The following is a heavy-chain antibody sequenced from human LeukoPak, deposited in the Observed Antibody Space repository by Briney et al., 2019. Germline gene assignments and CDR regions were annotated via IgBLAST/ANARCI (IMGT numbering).Heavy chain of an antibody. CDR2: ISSSSYT. D-gene: IGHD4-11*01. Sequence: GGSLRLSCAASGFTYSDYYMSWIRQAPGKGLEWVSYISSSSYTNYADSVKGRFTISRDDAKNSLYLQMNSLRAEDTAVYYCARAPHYSNYGPYYYGMDVWGQGTTVTVSS. CDR3: ARAPHYSNYGPYYYGMDV. CDR1: GFTYSDYY. J-gene: IGHJ6*02. V-gene: IGHV3-11*06.